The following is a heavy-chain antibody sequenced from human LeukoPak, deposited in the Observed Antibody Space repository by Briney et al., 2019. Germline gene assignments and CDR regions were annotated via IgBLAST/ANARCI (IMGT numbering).Heavy chain of an antibody. CDR2: ISSNGGST. CDR1: GFTFSSYA. Sequence: GGSLRLSCSASGFTFSSYAMHWVRQAPGKGLEYVSAISSNGGSTYYADSAKGRFTISRDNSKNTLYLQMSSLRAEDTAVYYCVKDGARDYYDSSGYPSYFDYWGQGTLVTVSS. V-gene: IGHV3-64D*09. CDR3: VKDGARDYYDSSGYPSYFDY. J-gene: IGHJ4*02. D-gene: IGHD3-22*01.